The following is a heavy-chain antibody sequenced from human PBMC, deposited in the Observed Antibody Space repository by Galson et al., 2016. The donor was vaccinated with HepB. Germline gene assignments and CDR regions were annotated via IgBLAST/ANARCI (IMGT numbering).Heavy chain of an antibody. CDR3: AKDEGVFTIEV. V-gene: IGHV3-30*14. J-gene: IGHJ4*02. CDR2: LSSGGDST. CDR1: GIDFDIYA. Sequence: SLRLSCAASGIDFDIYASHWVRRTPGKGLEWVAMLSSGGDSTYYADSVAGRFTISTDTARSTLYLQADRLTVDDTAIYYCAKDEGVFTIEVWGQGTLVTVSS. D-gene: IGHD3-10*01.